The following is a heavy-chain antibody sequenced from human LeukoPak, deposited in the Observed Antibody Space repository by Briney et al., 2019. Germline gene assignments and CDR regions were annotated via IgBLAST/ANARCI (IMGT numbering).Heavy chain of an antibody. Sequence: ASVKVSCKASGYTFTSYAMHWVRQAPGQRLEWMGWINAGNGNTKYSQKFQGRVSITRDTSASTAYMELSSLRSEDTAVYYCARVYYYGSGSSYNWFDPWGQGTLVTVSS. D-gene: IGHD3-10*01. CDR1: GYTFTSYA. V-gene: IGHV1-3*01. CDR2: INAGNGNT. CDR3: ARVYYYGSGSSYNWFDP. J-gene: IGHJ5*02.